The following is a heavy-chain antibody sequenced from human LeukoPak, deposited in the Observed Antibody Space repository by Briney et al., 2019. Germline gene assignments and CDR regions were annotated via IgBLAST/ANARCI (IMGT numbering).Heavy chain of an antibody. CDR2: INHSGST. CDR1: GGSFSGYH. J-gene: IGHJ4*02. V-gene: IGHV4-34*01. D-gene: IGHD1-7*01. CDR3: ARCPSEELGYFDY. Sequence: SETPSLTCAVYGGSFSGYHWSWIRQPPGKGLEWIGEINHSGSTNYNPSLKSRVTISVDTSKNQFSLKLRSVTAADTAVYYCARCPSEELGYFDYWGQGTLVSVSS.